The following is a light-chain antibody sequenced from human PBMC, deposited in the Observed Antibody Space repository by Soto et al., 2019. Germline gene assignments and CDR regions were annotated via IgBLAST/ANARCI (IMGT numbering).Light chain of an antibody. Sequence: IRMTQSPSSFSASTGDRVSITCRATQDIGNYLNWYQQKPGKAPKLLIYDASNLETGVPSRFSGSGSGTDFTFTISSLQPEDIATYYCQQYDNLPLTFGGGTKVDIK. CDR1: QDIGNY. CDR3: QQYDNLPLT. V-gene: IGKV1-33*01. CDR2: DAS. J-gene: IGKJ4*01.